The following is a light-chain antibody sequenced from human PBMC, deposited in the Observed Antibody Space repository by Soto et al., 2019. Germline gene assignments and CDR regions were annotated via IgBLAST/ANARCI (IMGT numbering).Light chain of an antibody. CDR1: QTVSSH. J-gene: IGKJ3*01. Sequence: EIVLTQSPGTLSLSPGEGATLSCRASQTVSSHLAWYQQKPGQAPRLLIYDASSRATGIPDRFSGSGSGTDFTLTISRLEPEDFAVYYCQQNDNSLFTFGPGTKVDIK. V-gene: IGKV3-20*01. CDR3: QQNDNSLFT. CDR2: DAS.